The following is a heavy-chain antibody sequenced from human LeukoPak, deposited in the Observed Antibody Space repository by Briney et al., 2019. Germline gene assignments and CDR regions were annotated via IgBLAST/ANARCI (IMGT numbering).Heavy chain of an antibody. V-gene: IGHV3-43*02. CDR1: GFTFHNYA. J-gene: IGHJ4*02. CDR2: VKGGGATT. D-gene: IGHD6-19*01. Sequence: GGSLRLSCAASGFTFHNYAMHWVRQAPGRSLEWVSLVKGGGATTYADSVKGRFTISRDNSKNSLYLQMNSLRSGDTALYFCAKDIGTGWSFDYWGQGILVTVSS. CDR3: AKDIGTGWSFDY.